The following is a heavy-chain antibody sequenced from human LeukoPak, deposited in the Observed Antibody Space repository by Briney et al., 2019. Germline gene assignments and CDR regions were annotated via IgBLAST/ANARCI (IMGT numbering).Heavy chain of an antibody. Sequence: SQTLSLTCTVSGGSISSGSCYWSWIRQPAGKGLEWIGRIYTSGSTNYNPSLKSRVTISVDTSKNQFSLKLSSVTAADTAVYYCARDDSTTYYDFWSGYYGWYWFDPWGQGTLVTVSS. CDR1: GGSISSGSCY. D-gene: IGHD3-3*01. CDR2: IYTSGST. CDR3: ARDDSTTYYDFWSGYYGWYWFDP. V-gene: IGHV4-61*02. J-gene: IGHJ5*02.